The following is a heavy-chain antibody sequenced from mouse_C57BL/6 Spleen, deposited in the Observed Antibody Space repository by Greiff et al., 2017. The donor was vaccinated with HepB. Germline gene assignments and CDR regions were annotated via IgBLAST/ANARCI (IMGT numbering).Heavy chain of an antibody. V-gene: IGHV1-59*01. CDR1: GYTFTSYW. CDR2: IDPSDSYT. J-gene: IGHJ4*01. D-gene: IGHD2-2*01. Sequence: QVQLQQPGAELVRPGTSVKLSCKASGYTFTSYWMHWVKQRPGQGLEWIGVIDPSDSYTNYNQKFKGKATLTVDTTSSTAYMQLSSLTSEYSAVYYCARWLMGNAMDYWGQGTSVTVSS. CDR3: ARWLMGNAMDY.